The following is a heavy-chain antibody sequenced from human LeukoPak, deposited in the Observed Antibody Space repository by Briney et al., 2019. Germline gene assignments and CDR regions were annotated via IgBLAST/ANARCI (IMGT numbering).Heavy chain of an antibody. Sequence: AGGSLRLSCAASGFTFSSNYMSWVRQAPGKGLEWVSAIYSGGSTYYADSVKGRFTISRDNSKNTLYLQMNSLRAEDTAVYYCAREEAIVGGTKGLDYWGQGTLVTVSS. D-gene: IGHD1-26*01. V-gene: IGHV3-66*01. CDR3: AREEAIVGGTKGLDY. CDR2: IYSGGST. J-gene: IGHJ4*02. CDR1: GFTFSSNY.